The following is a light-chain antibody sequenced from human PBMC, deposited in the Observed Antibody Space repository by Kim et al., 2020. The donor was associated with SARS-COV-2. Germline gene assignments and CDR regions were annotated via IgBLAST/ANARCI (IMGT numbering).Light chain of an antibody. CDR2: EVT. V-gene: IGLV2-23*02. Sequence: GQSITISCTGTTSDVGTYNLVSWYQQHPGKAPKLMIYEVTKRSSGLSNRFSGSKSGNTASRTISGLQAEDEADYYCCSYAGSTTWVFGGGTQLTVL. CDR1: TSDVGTYNL. CDR3: CSYAGSTTWV. J-gene: IGLJ3*02.